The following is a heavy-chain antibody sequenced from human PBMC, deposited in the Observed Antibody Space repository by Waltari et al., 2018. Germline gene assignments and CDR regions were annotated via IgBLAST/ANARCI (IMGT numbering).Heavy chain of an antibody. CDR2: SRNKVNSYTR. CDR3: ARALDRNGWYNDY. CDR1: GFTFSDHL. V-gene: IGHV3-72*01. Sequence: EVQLVESGGGLVQPGGSLRLPCVASGFTFSDHLMDWVRLAPGKGLEWGGRSRNKVNSYTREYAASVKDRFIISRDESENSLLLQMGSLKPEDTAVYYCARALDRNGWYNDYWGQGTLVTVSS. J-gene: IGHJ4*02. D-gene: IGHD6-19*01.